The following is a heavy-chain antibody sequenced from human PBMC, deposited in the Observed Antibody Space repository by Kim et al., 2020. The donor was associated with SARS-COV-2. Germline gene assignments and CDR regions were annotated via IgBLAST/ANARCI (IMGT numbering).Heavy chain of an antibody. J-gene: IGHJ6*02. CDR1: GYTFTAYF. D-gene: IGHD3-22*01. CDR2: INVNSGDT. CDR3: ARPYYQGSENYYSDGYFGLDV. Sequence: ASVKVSCKASGYTFTAYFLHWVRQAPGQGLEWVGRINVNSGDTRYAQKFQGRVTMTRDTSINTAYLEVSRLRSDDTALYFCARPYYQGSENYYSDGYFGLDVWGRGTTVAVTS. V-gene: IGHV1-2*06.